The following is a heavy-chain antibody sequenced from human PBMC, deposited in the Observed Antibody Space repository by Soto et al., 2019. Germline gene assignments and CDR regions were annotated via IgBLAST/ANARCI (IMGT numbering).Heavy chain of an antibody. V-gene: IGHV4-31*03. CDR3: VSELARSDYYDSTAAYYFDY. D-gene: IGHD3-22*01. CDR2: IYYSGST. J-gene: IGHJ4*02. CDR1: GDSISSGCYY. Sequence: PSETLSLTCTVSGDSISSGCYYWSWIRQHPGKGLEWIGYIYYSGSTYYNPSLKSRVTISVDTSKNQFSLKLSSVTAADTAVYYCVSELARSDYYDSTAAYYFDYWGQGTLVTVSS.